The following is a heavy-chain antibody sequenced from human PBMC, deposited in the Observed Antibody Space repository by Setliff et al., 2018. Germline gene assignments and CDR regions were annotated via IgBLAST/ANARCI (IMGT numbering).Heavy chain of an antibody. CDR3: AREVIDPVSSDAFDI. J-gene: IGHJ3*02. Sequence: SETLSLTCAVYGGSFRSGNDLWSWLRQSPGKGLEWIAYISAYTGRAYYNPSLQSRAALSADTSKSQFSLRLTSVTAADTAVYYCAREVIDPVSSDAFDIWGQGRMVTVSS. D-gene: IGHD4-4*01. CDR2: ISAYTGRA. V-gene: IGHV4-30-4*01. CDR1: GGSFRSGNDL.